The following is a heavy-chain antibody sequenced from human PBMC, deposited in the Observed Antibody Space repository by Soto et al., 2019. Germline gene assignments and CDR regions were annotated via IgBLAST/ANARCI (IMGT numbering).Heavy chain of an antibody. CDR3: ARTFFTVAGTAWFDP. J-gene: IGHJ5*02. CDR1: GYTFTSYG. V-gene: IGHV1-18*01. D-gene: IGHD6-19*01. CDR2: ISAYNGNT. Sequence: GASVKVSCKATGYTFTSYGISWVRQAPGQGLEWMGWISAYNGNTNYAQKLQGRVTMTTDTSTSTAYMELRSLRSDDTAVYYCARTFFTVAGTAWFDPWGQGTLVTVSS.